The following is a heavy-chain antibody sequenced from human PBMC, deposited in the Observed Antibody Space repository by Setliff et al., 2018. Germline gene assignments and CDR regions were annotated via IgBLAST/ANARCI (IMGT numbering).Heavy chain of an antibody. V-gene: IGHV3-15*04. D-gene: IGHD2-15*01. CDR1: GLNFNDAW. Sequence: GGSLRLSCATSGLNFNDAWMNWVRQAPGKGLEWVGRIESKSAGDSTVCAASVKGRFVISRDDSKDTLYLQMNSLSPEDTALYYCASSSGGNYEAYFDYWGQGTLVTVSS. CDR3: ASSSGGNYEAYFDY. J-gene: IGHJ4*02. CDR2: IESKSAGDST.